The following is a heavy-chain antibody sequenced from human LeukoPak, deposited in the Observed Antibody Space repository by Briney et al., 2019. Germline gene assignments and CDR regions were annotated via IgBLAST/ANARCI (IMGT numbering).Heavy chain of an antibody. J-gene: IGHJ3*02. V-gene: IGHV4-34*01. CDR1: GGSFSGYY. CDR3: ARGKYAERGQNRVAFDI. D-gene: IGHD1-1*01. CDR2: INHSGST. Sequence: PSETLSLTYAVYGGSFSGYYWSWIRQPPGKGLEWIGEINHSGSTNYNPSLKSRVTISVDTSKNQFSLKLSSVTAADTAVYYCARGKYAERGQNRVAFDIWGQGTMVTVSS.